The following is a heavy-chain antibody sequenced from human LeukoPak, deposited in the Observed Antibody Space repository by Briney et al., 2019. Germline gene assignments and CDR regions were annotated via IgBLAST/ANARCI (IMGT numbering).Heavy chain of an antibody. CDR2: ISYSGNT. J-gene: IGHJ3*02. CDR3: ARVFQDAFDI. Sequence: SETLSLTCTVSGGSISSYYWTWLRQPPGKGLEWVGYISYSGNTNHNPSLKSRVTMSVDTSKSQFSLNLSSVTAADTAVYYCARVFQDAFDIWGQGTMVTVSS. V-gene: IGHV4-59*12. CDR1: GGSISSYY.